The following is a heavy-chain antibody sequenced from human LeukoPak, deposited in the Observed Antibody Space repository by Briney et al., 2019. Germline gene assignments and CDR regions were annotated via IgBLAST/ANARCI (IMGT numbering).Heavy chain of an antibody. CDR3: ARGSYYYDSSPQPNLDY. D-gene: IGHD3-22*01. V-gene: IGHV3-30-3*01. J-gene: IGHJ4*02. CDR2: ISYDGSNK. Sequence: GGSLRISCAASGFTFSSYAMHWVRQAPGKGLEWVAVISYDGSNKYYADSVKGRFTISRDNSKNTLYLQMNSLRAEDTAVYYCARGSYYYDSSPQPNLDYWGQGTLVTVSS. CDR1: GFTFSSYA.